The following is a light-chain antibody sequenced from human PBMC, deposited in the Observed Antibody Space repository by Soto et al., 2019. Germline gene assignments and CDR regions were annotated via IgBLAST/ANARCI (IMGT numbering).Light chain of an antibody. CDR2: DAS. Sequence: DIQMTQSPSTLSASVGDRVTITCRASQSISNWLAWYQQKEGKAPRLLIYDASSLQSGVPSRFSGSGSGTEFTLTITSLQPDDFATYYCQQYNSYSYSFGQETKLEIK. V-gene: IGKV1-5*01. CDR3: QQYNSYSYS. CDR1: QSISNW. J-gene: IGKJ2*01.